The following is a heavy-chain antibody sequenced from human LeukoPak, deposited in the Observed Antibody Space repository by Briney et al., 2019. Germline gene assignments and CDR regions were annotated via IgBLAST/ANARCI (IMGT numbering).Heavy chain of an antibody. CDR1: GGSFSGYY. V-gene: IGHV4-34*01. J-gene: IGHJ4*02. Sequence: SETLSLTCAVYGGSFSGYYWSWIRQPPGKGLEWIGEINHSGSTNYNPSLKSRVTISVDTSKNQFSLKLSSVTAADTAVYYCARDSGGMVDYWGQGTLVTVSS. CDR2: INHSGST. D-gene: IGHD1-14*01. CDR3: ARDSGGMVDY.